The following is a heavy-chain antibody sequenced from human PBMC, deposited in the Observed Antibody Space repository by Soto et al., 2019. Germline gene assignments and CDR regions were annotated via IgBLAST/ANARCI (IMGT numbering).Heavy chain of an antibody. CDR1: GGSISSGDYY. Sequence: SETLSLTCTVSGGSISSGDYYWSWIRQPPGKGLEWIGYIYYSGSTYYNPSLKSRVTISVDTSKNQFSLKLSSVTAADTAVYYCARVITIFGVVMIPGGMDVWGQGTTVTVSS. V-gene: IGHV4-30-4*01. CDR2: IYYSGST. CDR3: ARVITIFGVVMIPGGMDV. D-gene: IGHD3-3*01. J-gene: IGHJ6*02.